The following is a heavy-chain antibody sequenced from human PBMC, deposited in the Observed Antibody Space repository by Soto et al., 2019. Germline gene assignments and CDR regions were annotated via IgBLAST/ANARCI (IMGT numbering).Heavy chain of an antibody. V-gene: IGHV3-74*01. J-gene: IGHJ6*02. CDR3: GRGESGIYGMDI. D-gene: IGHD6-13*01. CDR1: GFTFSSYW. Sequence: EVQLVESGGGLVQPGGSLRLSCAASGFTFSSYWMHWVRQAPGKGLVWISRIIRDGSSTNYADSVKGRFTISRDNAKNTLYLEINSLRAEDTAVYFCGRGESGIYGMDIWGQGTTVTVSS. CDR2: IIRDGSST.